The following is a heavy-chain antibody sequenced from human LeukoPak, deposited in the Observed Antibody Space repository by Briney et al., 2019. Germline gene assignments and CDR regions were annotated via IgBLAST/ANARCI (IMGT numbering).Heavy chain of an antibody. CDR3: ARGTRAAAGTYYYYGMDV. Sequence: SVKVSCKASGGTFSSYAISWVRQAPGQGLEWMGRIIPILGIANYAQKFQGRVTITADKSTSTAYMELSSLRSEDTAVYYCARGTRAAAGTYYYYGMDVWGQGTTVTVSS. CDR2: IIPILGIA. CDR1: GGTFSSYA. V-gene: IGHV1-69*04. D-gene: IGHD6-13*01. J-gene: IGHJ6*02.